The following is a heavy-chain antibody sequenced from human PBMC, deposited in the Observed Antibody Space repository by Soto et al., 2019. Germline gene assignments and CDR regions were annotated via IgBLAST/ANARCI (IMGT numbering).Heavy chain of an antibody. D-gene: IGHD3-22*01. V-gene: IGHV3-33*01. CDR3: ARAPGYDSRGYNRN. CDR1: GFSSSRYG. Sequence: XQSMRLACVASGFSSSRYGGHWVRLNPGKGLEWVAVIWYDVSNKYYADSVKGRFTISRDNSKNTLYLQMNSLRAEDTAVYYCARAPGYDSRGYNRNWVQGTRGT. CDR2: IWYDVSNK. J-gene: IGHJ4*02.